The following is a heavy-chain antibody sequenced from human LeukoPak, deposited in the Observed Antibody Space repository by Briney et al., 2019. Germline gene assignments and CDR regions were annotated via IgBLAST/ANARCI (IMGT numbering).Heavy chain of an antibody. V-gene: IGHV1-46*01. CDR1: GYSLTTYY. Sequence: ASVKVSCKASGYSLTTYYMHWVRQAPGQGPEWMAIINPSGGSTNYAQKFQGRVTMTRDTPTNTVYMELSSLRTEDTAVYYCASVYLYGMDVWGQGTTVTVSS. CDR3: ASVYLYGMDV. J-gene: IGHJ6*02. D-gene: IGHD2-8*01. CDR2: INPSGGST.